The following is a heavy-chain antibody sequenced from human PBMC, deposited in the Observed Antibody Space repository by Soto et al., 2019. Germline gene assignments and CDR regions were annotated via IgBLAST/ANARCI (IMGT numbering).Heavy chain of an antibody. D-gene: IGHD3-10*02. CDR3: ARFSIHGSMLSYFDY. CDR2: IYHIGTT. V-gene: IGHV4-30-2*06. J-gene: IGHJ4*02. Sequence: SETLSLTCAVSGGSISSGGYSWSWIRQSPGKGLEWIGYIYHIGTTYYNPSLKSRLTISIDTSKNQFSLRLTSVTAADSAVYYCARFSIHGSMLSYFDYWGQGALVTVSS. CDR1: GGSISSGGYS.